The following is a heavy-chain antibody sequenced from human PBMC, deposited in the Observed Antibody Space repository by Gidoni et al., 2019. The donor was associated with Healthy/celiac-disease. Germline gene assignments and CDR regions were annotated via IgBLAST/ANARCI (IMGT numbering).Heavy chain of an antibody. D-gene: IGHD2-2*01. J-gene: IGHJ6*02. CDR3: ARGCSSTSCYYYYYGMDV. CDR2: MNPNSGNT. CDR1: GYTFTSYD. Sequence: QVQLVQSGAEVKKPGPSVKVSCKASGYTFTSYDTNWVRQATGQGPEWMGWMNPNSGNTGYAQKFQGRVTMTRNTSISTAYMELSSLRSEDTAVYYCARGCSSTSCYYYYYGMDVWGQGTTVTVSS. V-gene: IGHV1-8*01.